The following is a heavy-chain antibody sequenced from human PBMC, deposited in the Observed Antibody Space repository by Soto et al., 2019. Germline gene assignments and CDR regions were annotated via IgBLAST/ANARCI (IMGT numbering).Heavy chain of an antibody. D-gene: IGHD4-17*01. J-gene: IGHJ2*01. Sequence: QVQLVQSGVEVKRPGASVEVSCKASGYSFATYGISWVRQAPGQGLEWMGWISPYNGNSNSAPKLQGRVTMTTDTSTNTAYLELRSLGSDDTGIYYCVRDDRQADYGAKWYFDLWGHGTLVTVSS. V-gene: IGHV1-18*01. CDR3: VRDDRQADYGAKWYFDL. CDR1: GYSFATYG. CDR2: ISPYNGNS.